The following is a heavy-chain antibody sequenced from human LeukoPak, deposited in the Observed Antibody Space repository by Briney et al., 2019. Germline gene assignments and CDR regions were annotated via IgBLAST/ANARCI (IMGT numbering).Heavy chain of an antibody. J-gene: IGHJ5*02. D-gene: IGHD5-24*01. CDR1: GFTFSDYY. Sequence: GGSLRLAWAASGFTFSDYYMSWIRQAPGKGLEWVSAISGSGGSTYYADSVKGRFTISRDNSKNTLYLQMNSLRAEDTAVYYCAKRPTNRPNWFDPWGQGTLVTVS. CDR2: ISGSGGST. CDR3: AKRPTNRPNWFDP. V-gene: IGHV3-23*01.